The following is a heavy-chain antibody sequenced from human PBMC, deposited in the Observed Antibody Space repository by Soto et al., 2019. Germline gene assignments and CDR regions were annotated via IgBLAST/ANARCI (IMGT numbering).Heavy chain of an antibody. CDR1: GGSFSGYY. D-gene: IGHD3-16*01. CDR2: INHSGST. CDR3: ARMAPSPGGDYYYYGMDV. V-gene: IGHV4-34*01. J-gene: IGHJ6*02. Sequence: SSETLSLTCAVYGGSFSGYYWSWIRQPPGKGLEWIGEINHSGSTNYNPSLKSRVTISVDTSKNQFSLKLSSVTAADTAVYYCARMAPSPGGDYYYYGMDVWGQGTTVTVSS.